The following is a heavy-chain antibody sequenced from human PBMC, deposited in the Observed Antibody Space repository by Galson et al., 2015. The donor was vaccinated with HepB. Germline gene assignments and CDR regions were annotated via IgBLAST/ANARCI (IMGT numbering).Heavy chain of an antibody. J-gene: IGHJ2*01. CDR2: MYSSGST. CDR1: GGSISSTTYY. Sequence: SETLSLTCTVSGGSISSTTYYWGWIRQPPGKGLEWIASMYSSGSTFYNPSLRSRVTISVDTSKNQFSLKLSSVTAADTAVYYCVRRTTVTHTSWFFDLWGRGTLVTVSS. CDR3: VRRTTVTHTSWFFDL. D-gene: IGHD4-17*01. V-gene: IGHV4-39*01.